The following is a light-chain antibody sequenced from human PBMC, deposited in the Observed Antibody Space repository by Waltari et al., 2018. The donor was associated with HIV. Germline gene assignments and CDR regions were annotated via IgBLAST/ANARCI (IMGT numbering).Light chain of an antibody. CDR3: SSYTSSSPYA. J-gene: IGLJ1*01. Sequence: QSALTQPASVSGSPGQSITISSTGTSSDVGGYNYVPWYQQHPGKAPKLMIYDVSNRPSGVSNRFSGSKSGNTASLTISGLQAEDEADYYCSSYTSSSPYAFGTGTKVTVL. CDR2: DVS. CDR1: SSDVGGYNY. V-gene: IGLV2-14*03.